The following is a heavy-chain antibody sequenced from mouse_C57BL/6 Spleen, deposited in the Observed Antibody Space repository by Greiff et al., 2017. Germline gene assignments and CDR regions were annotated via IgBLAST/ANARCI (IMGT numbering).Heavy chain of an antibody. CDR2: IDPANGNT. CDR1: GFNIKNTY. CDR3: ARDRYDVAWVAY. J-gene: IGHJ3*01. D-gene: IGHD2-14*01. V-gene: IGHV14-3*01. Sequence: EVQLQESVAELVRPGASVKLSCTASGFNIKNTYMHWVKQRPEQGLEWIGRIDPANGNTKYAPKFQGKATITADTTSNTAYLQLSSLISEDTSIYYCARDRYDVAWVAYWGQGTLVTVSA.